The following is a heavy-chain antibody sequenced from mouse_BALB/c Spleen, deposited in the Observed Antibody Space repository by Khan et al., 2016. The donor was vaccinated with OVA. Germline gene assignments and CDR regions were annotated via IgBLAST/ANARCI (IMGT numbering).Heavy chain of an antibody. J-gene: IGHJ3*01. CDR3: ARSYFYGSSTWFGY. CDR2: IDPSDNYT. D-gene: IGHD1-1*01. V-gene: IGHV1-69*02. Sequence: QVRLQQPGAELVKPGASVKLSCKASGYTFTSFWLHWVKQRPGLGLEWIGEIDPSDNYTNYNQKFKGKATLTLDKSSSTAYMQLSSLTSEDSAVYYCARSYFYGSSTWFGYWGQGTLVTVSA. CDR1: GYTFTSFW.